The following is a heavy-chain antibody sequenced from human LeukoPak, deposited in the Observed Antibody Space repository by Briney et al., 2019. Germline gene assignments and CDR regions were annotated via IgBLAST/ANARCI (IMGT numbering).Heavy chain of an antibody. CDR1: GFTFSSYS. CDR2: ISSSSSYI. CDR3: ARDFWFGESGAGGYFDY. J-gene: IGHJ4*02. Sequence: GGSLRLSCAASGFTFSSYSMNWVRQAPGKGLEWVSSISSSSSYIYYADSVKGRFTISRDNSKNTLYLQMNNMRADDTAVYYCARDFWFGESGAGGYFDYWGQGTLVTVSS. D-gene: IGHD3-10*01. V-gene: IGHV3-21*01.